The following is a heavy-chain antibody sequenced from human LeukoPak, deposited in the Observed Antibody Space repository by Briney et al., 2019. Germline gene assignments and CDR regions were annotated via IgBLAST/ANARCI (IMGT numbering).Heavy chain of an antibody. CDR3: TRDHRSSYSSSSYYYYYYMDV. Sequence: PSETLSLTCTVSGGSISTSTYYWGWIRQPPGKGLEWIGSIYYSGHTYYNPSLKSRVTISADTSKNQFSLNLSSVTAADTAVYYCTRDHRSSYSSSSYYYYYYMDVWGKGTTVTVSS. V-gene: IGHV4-39*07. CDR2: IYYSGHT. CDR1: GGSISTSTYY. D-gene: IGHD6-13*01. J-gene: IGHJ6*03.